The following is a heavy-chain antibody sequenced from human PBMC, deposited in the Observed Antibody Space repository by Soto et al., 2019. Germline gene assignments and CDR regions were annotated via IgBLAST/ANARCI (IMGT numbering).Heavy chain of an antibody. CDR1: NASSSASSYC. V-gene: IGHV4-39*01. CDR2: IYYRGTT. CDR3: ARRVVAYGRSDY. D-gene: IGHD3-3*02. J-gene: IGHJ4*02. Sequence: SETLSLTCTVSNASSSASSYCWDWIRQPPGKGLEWIGSIYYRGTTYYNPSLKSRVTMSVDTSKNQFSLNLSSVIAADTAVYFCARRVVAYGRSDYWGQGTLVTVSS.